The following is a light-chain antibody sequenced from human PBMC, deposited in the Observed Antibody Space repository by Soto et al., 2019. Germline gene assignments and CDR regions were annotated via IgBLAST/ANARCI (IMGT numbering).Light chain of an antibody. CDR3: QQSYGTPIT. J-gene: IGKJ5*01. V-gene: IGKV1-39*01. Sequence: DVQMTQYPSSLSASVGDRVTITCRASQSISSYLNWYQQKPGKAPKLLIYAASSLQSGVPSRFSGSGSGTDFTPTISSLQPEDFATYYCQQSYGTPITFGQGTRLEIK. CDR1: QSISSY. CDR2: AAS.